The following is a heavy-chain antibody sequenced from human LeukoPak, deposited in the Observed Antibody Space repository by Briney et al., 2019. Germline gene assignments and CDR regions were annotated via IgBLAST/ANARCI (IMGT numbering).Heavy chain of an antibody. Sequence: GASVKVSCKASGGTFSSYAISWVRQAPGQGLEWMGRIIPILGIANYAQKFQGRVTITADKSTSTAYMELSSLRSEDTAVYYCARYYGSGSYDYWGQGTLVTVSS. V-gene: IGHV1-69*04. CDR1: GGTFSSYA. D-gene: IGHD3-10*01. CDR3: ARYYGSGSYDY. CDR2: IIPILGIA. J-gene: IGHJ4*02.